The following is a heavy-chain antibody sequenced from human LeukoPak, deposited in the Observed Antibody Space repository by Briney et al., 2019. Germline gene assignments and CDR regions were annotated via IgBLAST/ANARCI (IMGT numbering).Heavy chain of an antibody. CDR3: ARDRRHCSGGSCYIDY. D-gene: IGHD2-15*01. CDR2: ISSSSSYI. Sequence: GGSLRLSCAASGFTFSSYAMHWVRQAPGRGLEWVSSISSSSSYIYYADSVKGRFTISRDNAKNSLYLQMNSLRAEDTAVYYCARDRRHCSGGSCYIDYWGQGTLVTVSS. J-gene: IGHJ4*02. CDR1: GFTFSSYA. V-gene: IGHV3-21*01.